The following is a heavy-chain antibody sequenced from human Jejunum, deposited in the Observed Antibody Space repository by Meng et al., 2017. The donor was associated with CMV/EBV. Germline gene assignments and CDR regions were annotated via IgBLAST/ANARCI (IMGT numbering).Heavy chain of an antibody. CDR3: AREHISMVRGYGMDV. V-gene: IGHV3-30*04. CDR1: FTFSSYA. J-gene: IGHJ6*02. Sequence: FTFSSYAMHWVRQAPGKGLEWVAVISYDGSNKYYADSVKGRFTIYRDNTKNTLDLQMNSLRAEDTAVYYCAREHISMVRGYGMDVWGQGTTVTVSS. D-gene: IGHD3-10*01. CDR2: ISYDGSNK.